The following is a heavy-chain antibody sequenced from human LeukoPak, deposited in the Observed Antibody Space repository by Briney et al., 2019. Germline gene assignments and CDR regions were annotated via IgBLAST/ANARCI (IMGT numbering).Heavy chain of an antibody. D-gene: IGHD3-16*01. CDR1: GFTFSSYA. J-gene: IGHJ4*02. CDR2: ISSNGGST. CDR3: ARGGVLDY. V-gene: IGHV3-64*01. Sequence: GGSLRLSCAASGFTFSSYAMHWVRQAPGKGLEYVSAISSNGGSTYYANSVKGRFTISRDNSKNTLYLQMGSLRAEDMAVYYCARGGVLDYWGQGTLVTVSS.